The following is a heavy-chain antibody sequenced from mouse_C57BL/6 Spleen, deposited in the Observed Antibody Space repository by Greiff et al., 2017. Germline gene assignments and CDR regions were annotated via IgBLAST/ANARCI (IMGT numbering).Heavy chain of an antibody. CDR1: GYSITSGYY. Sequence: VQLKESGPGLVKPSQSLSLTCSVTGYSITSGYYWNWIRQFPGNKLEWMGYISYDGSNNYNPSLKNRISITRDTSKNQFFLKLNSVTTEDTATYYCAREWRYYAMDYWGQGTSVTVSS. J-gene: IGHJ4*01. CDR3: AREWRYYAMDY. V-gene: IGHV3-6*01. CDR2: ISYDGSN.